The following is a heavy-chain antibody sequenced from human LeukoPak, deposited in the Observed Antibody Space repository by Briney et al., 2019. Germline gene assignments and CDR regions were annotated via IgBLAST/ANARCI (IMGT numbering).Heavy chain of an antibody. CDR1: GFTFSSYG. V-gene: IGHV3-33*01. CDR3: ARASTTPAYYYYMDV. D-gene: IGHD4-17*01. CDR2: IWYDGGNK. J-gene: IGHJ6*03. Sequence: PGRSLRLSCAASGFTFSSYGMHWVRQAPGKGLEWVAVIWYDGGNKYYADSVKGRFTISRDNSKNTLYLQMNSLRAEDTAVYYCARASTTPAYYYYMDVWGKGTTVTVSS.